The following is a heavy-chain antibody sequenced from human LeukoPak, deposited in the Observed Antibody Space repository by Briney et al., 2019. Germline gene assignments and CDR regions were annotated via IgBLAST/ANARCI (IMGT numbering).Heavy chain of an antibody. CDR1: GGSISSYY. CDR3: ARGIRGIAVAGTYFDY. D-gene: IGHD6-19*01. CDR2: IYYSGST. Sequence: PSETLSLTCTVSGGSISSYYWSWIRQPPGKGLEWIGYIYYSGSTNYNPSLKSRVTISVDTSKNQFSLKLSSVTAADTAVYYCARGIRGIAVAGTYFDYWGQGTLVTVSS. V-gene: IGHV4-59*01. J-gene: IGHJ4*02.